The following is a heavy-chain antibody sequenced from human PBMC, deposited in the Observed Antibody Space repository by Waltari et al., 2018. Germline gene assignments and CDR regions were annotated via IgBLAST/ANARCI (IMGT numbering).Heavy chain of an antibody. J-gene: IGHJ4*02. CDR2: IRSTFNNYAT. CDR1: GFSFNAST. D-gene: IGHD3-16*01. CDR3: AKQKTGGANDF. Sequence: EVQLVESGGGLVLPGISLNLSCAASGFSFNASTIHWGRQASGKGLEWIGRIRSTFNNYATGYGESMKGRFTISRDDSKDTAYLEIHSLKTEDTAVYYCAKQKTGGANDFWGQGTLVTVSA. V-gene: IGHV3-73*02.